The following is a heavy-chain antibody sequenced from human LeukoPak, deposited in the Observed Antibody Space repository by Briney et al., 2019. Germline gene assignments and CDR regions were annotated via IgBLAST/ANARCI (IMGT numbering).Heavy chain of an antibody. D-gene: IGHD2-21*01. CDR1: GYSFIGYF. CDR2: IDSDSGEA. Sequence: ASVKVSCKASGYSFIGYFIHWVRQAPGQGLEWMGWIDSDSGEARYAQNFQGRFTMTKDTTIKTTYMELNSLRSDDTAIYYCARFWHCGFSTCWAVNGFDFWGQGTVVTVSS. J-gene: IGHJ3*01. V-gene: IGHV1-2*02. CDR3: ARFWHCGFSTCWAVNGFDF.